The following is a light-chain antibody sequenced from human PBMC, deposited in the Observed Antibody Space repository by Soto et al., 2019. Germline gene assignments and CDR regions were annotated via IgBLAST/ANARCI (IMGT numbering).Light chain of an antibody. CDR1: QSVTTN. CDR3: QQYDRWPVT. V-gene: IGKV3-15*01. CDR2: GAS. J-gene: IGKJ5*01. Sequence: EVVMTQSPATLSVSPGERVTFSCRASQSVTTNLAWYQHKPGQSPSLLISGASTGASGIPPRFSGSGSGTEFTLTIDRLQSADFAVYYCQQYDRWPVTFGGGTRLE.